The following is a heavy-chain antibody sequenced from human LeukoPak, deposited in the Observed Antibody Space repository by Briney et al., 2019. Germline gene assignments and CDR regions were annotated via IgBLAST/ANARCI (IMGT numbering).Heavy chain of an antibody. V-gene: IGHV5-51*01. CDR2: IYTGDTDT. Sequence: GSLKISCKGSGSRFTSYWMDLVPQMPGKGMEWMEIIYTGDTDTRYSPSFQGQVPISADKSIITVYLQSSSPEASDTAMYSCARAGGAARRNWFDPWGEATVVTVSS. CDR3: ARAGGAARRNWFDP. J-gene: IGHJ5*02. CDR1: GSRFTSYW. D-gene: IGHD6-6*01.